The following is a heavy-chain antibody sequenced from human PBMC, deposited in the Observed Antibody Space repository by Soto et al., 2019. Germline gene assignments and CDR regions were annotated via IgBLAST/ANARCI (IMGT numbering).Heavy chain of an antibody. J-gene: IGHJ4*02. CDR1: GGTFSSYA. D-gene: IGHD1-1*01. V-gene: IGHV1-69*01. CDR2: IIPIFGTA. CDR3: ATELEPEPHFDY. Sequence: QVQLVQSGAEVKKPGSSVKVSCKASGGTFSSYAISWVRQAPGQGLEWMGGIIPIFGTANYAQKFQGRVTITEDESTSTAYMELSILRSEDTAVYYCATELEPEPHFDYWGQGTLVTVSS.